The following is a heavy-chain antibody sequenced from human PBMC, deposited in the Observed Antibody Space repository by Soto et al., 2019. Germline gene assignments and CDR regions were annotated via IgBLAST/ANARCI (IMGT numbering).Heavy chain of an antibody. CDR1: GFTFSNYA. CDR2: ISGSGTDT. J-gene: IGHJ4*02. CDR3: AKSPSATHKRYYIDY. V-gene: IGHV3-23*01. Sequence: EVQLLESGGGLVQPGGSLRLSCAASGFTFSNYAMSWVRQAPGKGLEWVSDISGSGTDTYHADSVKGRFTISRDNSKNTLYLQMKSLRAEDTAVYYCAKSPSATHKRYYIDYWGQGTLVTVSS. D-gene: IGHD2-2*01.